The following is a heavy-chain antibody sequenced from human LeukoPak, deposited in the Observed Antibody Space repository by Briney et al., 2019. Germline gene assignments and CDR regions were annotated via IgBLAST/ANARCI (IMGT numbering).Heavy chain of an antibody. CDR2: ISYDGSNK. Sequence: GGSLRLSCAASGFTFSSYGMHWVRQAPGKGLEWVAVISYDGSNKYYADSVKGRFTISRDNSKNTLYLQMNSLRAEDTAVYYCANAGAQRTTGDAFDIWGQGTMVTVSS. CDR3: ANAGAQRTTGDAFDI. J-gene: IGHJ3*02. V-gene: IGHV3-30*18. D-gene: IGHD1-7*01. CDR1: GFTFSSYG.